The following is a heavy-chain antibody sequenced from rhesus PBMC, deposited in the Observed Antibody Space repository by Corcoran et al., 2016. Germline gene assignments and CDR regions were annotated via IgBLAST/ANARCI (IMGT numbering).Heavy chain of an antibody. D-gene: IGHD2-27*01. CDR2: IYWDDDK. CDR1: GFSISTSGMG. Sequence: QVTLKESGPALVTPTQTLTLTCTFSGFSISTSGMGVGWIRQPPGQALEWLALIYWDDDKYYNTSLKSRLTIYRDNAKNALYLQMDRLRAEETALYYCAKDSTIVVVLTAMHGYFEFWGQGALVTVSS. CDR3: AKDSTIVVVLTAMHGYFEF. V-gene: IGHV2S1*01. J-gene: IGHJ1*01.